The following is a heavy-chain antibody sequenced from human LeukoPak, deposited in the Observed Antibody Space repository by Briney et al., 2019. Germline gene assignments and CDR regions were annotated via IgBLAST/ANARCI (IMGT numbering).Heavy chain of an antibody. V-gene: IGHV3-21*01. CDR2: ISTGSIYT. D-gene: IGHD2-2*01. CDR1: GFTFTSYT. J-gene: IGHJ4*02. CDR3: ARTYLSTTGCYWFDY. Sequence: PGGSLRLSCAASGFTFTSYTMNWVRQAPGKGLEWVSSISTGSIYTYFADSVKGRFTISRDDAKNSPYLQMNSLRAEDTAIYYCARTYLSTTGCYWFDYWGKGFRSPSPQ.